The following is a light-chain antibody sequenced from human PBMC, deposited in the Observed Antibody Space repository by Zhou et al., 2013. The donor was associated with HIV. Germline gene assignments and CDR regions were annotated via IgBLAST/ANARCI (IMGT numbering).Light chain of an antibody. CDR3: QQYNNWPPIT. J-gene: IGKJ5*01. Sequence: EIVLTQSPATLSLSPGERATLSCRASQSVSSYLAWYQQKPGQAPRLLIYDASNRATGIPARFSGSGSGTDFTLTINRLEPEDFAVYYCQQYNNWPPITFGQGTRLEIK. CDR1: QSVSSY. V-gene: IGKV3-11*01. CDR2: DAS.